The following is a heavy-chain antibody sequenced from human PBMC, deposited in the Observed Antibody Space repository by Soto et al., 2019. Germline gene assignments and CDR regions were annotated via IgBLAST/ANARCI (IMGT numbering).Heavy chain of an antibody. V-gene: IGHV1-2*04. CDR2: INPNSGGT. J-gene: IGHJ3*02. CDR1: GYTFTGYY. Sequence: ASVKVSCKASGYTFTGYYMHWVRQAPGQGLEWMGWINPNSGGTNYAQKFQGWVTMTRDTSISTAYMELSRLRSDDTAVYYCAREGRFQTVLMVYARFSDAFDIWGQGTMVTVSS. CDR3: AREGRFQTVLMVYARFSDAFDI. D-gene: IGHD2-8*01.